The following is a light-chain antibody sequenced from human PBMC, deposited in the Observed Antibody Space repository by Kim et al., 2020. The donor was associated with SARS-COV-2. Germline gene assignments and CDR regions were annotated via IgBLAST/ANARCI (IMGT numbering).Light chain of an antibody. CDR2: DLS. CDR1: SRDVGGYNY. CDR3: CSYAGSYV. J-gene: IGLJ1*01. V-gene: IGLV2-11*01. Sequence: PGQSVTSSCTGTSRDVGGYNYVPRYQQHPGKAPKPMIYDLSKRPSGIPDRFSASKSGNTAFLIISGLQAEDEADYSCCSYAGSYVFGTGTKVTVL.